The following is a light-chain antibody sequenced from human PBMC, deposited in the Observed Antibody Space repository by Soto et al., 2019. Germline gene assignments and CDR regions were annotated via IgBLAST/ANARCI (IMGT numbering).Light chain of an antibody. CDR2: KAS. V-gene: IGKV1-5*03. CDR3: QQYSSSAT. CDR1: HSISSW. J-gene: IGKJ1*01. Sequence: IHVSVSPATLSASVGDRVRITCRASHSISSWLAWYQQKPGKAPKLLINKASSLESGVPSRFSGSGSGTEFTLTISSLQPDDFATYYCQQYSSSATFGQGTKVDIK.